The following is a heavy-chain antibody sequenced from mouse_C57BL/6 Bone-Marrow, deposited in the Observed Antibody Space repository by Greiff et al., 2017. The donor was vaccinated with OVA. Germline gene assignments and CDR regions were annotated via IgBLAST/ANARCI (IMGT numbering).Heavy chain of an antibody. V-gene: IGHV10-1*01. D-gene: IGHD2-2*01. CDR3: VRGGYGYGYGYVDV. CDR1: GFSFNTYA. J-gene: IGHJ1*03. CDR2: IRSTSNNYAT. Sequence: EVQLVESGGGLVQPKGSLKLSCAASGFSFNTYAMNWVRQAPGKGLEWVARIRSTSNNYATYYADSVKDRFTISRDDSESMLYLQMNNLKTEDTAMYYCVRGGYGYGYGYVDVWGTGTTVTVSS.